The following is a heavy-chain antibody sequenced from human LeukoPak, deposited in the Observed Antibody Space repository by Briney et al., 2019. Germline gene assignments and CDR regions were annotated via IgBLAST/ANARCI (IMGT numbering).Heavy chain of an antibody. CDR3: ARGSFLIVLMVYAIGNWFDP. D-gene: IGHD2-8*01. CDR2: INPNSGGT. Sequence: ASVKVSCKASGYTFTGYYMHWVRQAPGPGLEWMGWINPNSGGTNYAQKFQGRVTMTRDTSISTAYMELSRLRSDDTAVYYCARGSFLIVLMVYAIGNWFDPWGQGTLVTVSS. CDR1: GYTFTGYY. J-gene: IGHJ5*02. V-gene: IGHV1-2*02.